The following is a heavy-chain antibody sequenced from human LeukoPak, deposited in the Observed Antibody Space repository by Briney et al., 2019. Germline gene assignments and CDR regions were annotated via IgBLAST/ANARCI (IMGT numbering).Heavy chain of an antibody. CDR2: IRSKTNSYAT. Sequence: GGSLRLSCAASGFTFSGSAMYWVRQASGKGLEWVGHIRSKTNSYATIYAASVKGRFTISRDDSKNTPYLQMNSLKTEDTAVNYCTRLHLGWGQGTLVTVSS. CDR3: TRLHLG. V-gene: IGHV3-73*01. D-gene: IGHD1-26*01. CDR1: GFTFSGSA. J-gene: IGHJ4*02.